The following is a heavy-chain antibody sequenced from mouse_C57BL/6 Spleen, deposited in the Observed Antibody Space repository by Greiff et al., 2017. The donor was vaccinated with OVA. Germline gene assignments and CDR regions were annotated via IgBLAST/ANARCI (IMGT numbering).Heavy chain of an antibody. CDR1: GYTFTDYY. Sequence: EVQLQQSGPELVKPGASVKISCKASGYTFTDYYMNWVKQSHGKSLEWIGDINPNNGGTSYNQKFKGKATLTVDKSSSTAYMELRSLTSEDSAVYYCARWVTPYYAMDYWGQGTSVTVSS. V-gene: IGHV1-26*01. D-gene: IGHD2-2*01. J-gene: IGHJ4*01. CDR2: INPNNGGT. CDR3: ARWVTPYYAMDY.